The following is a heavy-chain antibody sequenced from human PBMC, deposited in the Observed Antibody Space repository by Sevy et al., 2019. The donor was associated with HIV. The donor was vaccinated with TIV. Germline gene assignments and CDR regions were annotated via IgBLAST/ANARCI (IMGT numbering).Heavy chain of an antibody. CDR3: AREGGASSAWFENWFGP. V-gene: IGHV4-4*07. Sequence: SETLSLTCTVSGGSITSYSWSWIRQPAGKGLEWLGCIYSNGNSNYNPSLKSRVTMSVDTSTNQFSLKLTSVNAADTAVYFCAREGGASSAWFENWFGPWGQGTLVTVSS. J-gene: IGHJ5*02. CDR1: GGSITSYS. CDR2: IYSNGNS. D-gene: IGHD6-19*01.